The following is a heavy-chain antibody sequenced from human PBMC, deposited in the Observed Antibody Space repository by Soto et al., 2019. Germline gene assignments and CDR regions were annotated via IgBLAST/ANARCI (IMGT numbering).Heavy chain of an antibody. V-gene: IGHV4-4*02. CDR1: GGSLSSSNW. Sequence: SETLSLTCAVSGGSLSSSNWWICVRQPPGQTLEWLGELFYSGSTKYNPSLSSRVTISADQSNKVFSLRLTSVTAADTAMYYCVHHGGVNYYHDVWGQGVLFTVSS. CDR2: LFYSGST. CDR3: VHHGGVNYYHDV. D-gene: IGHD1-1*01. J-gene: IGHJ4*02.